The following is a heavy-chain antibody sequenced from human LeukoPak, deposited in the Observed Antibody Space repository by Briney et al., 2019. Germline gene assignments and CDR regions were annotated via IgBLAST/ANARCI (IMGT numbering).Heavy chain of an antibody. D-gene: IGHD3-3*01. CDR1: GFTFSSYA. V-gene: IGHV3-23*01. Sequence: GSLRLSCAASGFTFSSYAMSWVRQAPGKGLEWVSAICGSGGSTYYADSVKGRFTISRDNSKNTLYLQMNSLRAEDTAVYYCAKKAAYYDFWSGQDVWGQGTTVTVSS. CDR2: ICGSGGST. J-gene: IGHJ6*02. CDR3: AKKAAYYDFWSGQDV.